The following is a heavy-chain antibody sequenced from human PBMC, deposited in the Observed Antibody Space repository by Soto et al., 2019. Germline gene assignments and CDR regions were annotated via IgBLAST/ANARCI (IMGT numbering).Heavy chain of an antibody. Sequence: GGSLRLSCTASGFIFSNFGMHWVRQSPGKGLEWVAGVWYDGSNGVSAESVKGRFTISRDNSKNTLYLQMTSLRAEDTAVYYCARDPRTARASAMDVWGQGTTVTVSS. CDR1: GFIFSNFG. J-gene: IGHJ6*02. CDR3: ARDPRTARASAMDV. CDR2: VWYDGSNG. V-gene: IGHV3-33*01. D-gene: IGHD6-6*01.